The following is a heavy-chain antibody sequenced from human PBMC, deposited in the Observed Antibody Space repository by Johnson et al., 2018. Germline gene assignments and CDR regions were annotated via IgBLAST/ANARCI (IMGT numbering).Heavy chain of an antibody. V-gene: IGHV4-39*01. CDR2: LYYSGNT. D-gene: IGHD5-12*01. J-gene: IGHJ6*02. Sequence: QVQLQESGPGLVKPSETLSLTCTVSGGSISSGGYYWGCIRQTPGKGLEWIGSLYYSGNTYYNPSLKSRVTLSVDTSKNQFPLKLKSVTAADTAVYYCARGVDDYNYYYGMDIWGQGTTVTVSS. CDR3: ARGVDDYNYYYGMDI. CDR1: GGSISSGGYY.